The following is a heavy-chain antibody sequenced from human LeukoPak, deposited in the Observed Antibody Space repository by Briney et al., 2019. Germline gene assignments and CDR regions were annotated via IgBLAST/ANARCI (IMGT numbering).Heavy chain of an antibody. V-gene: IGHV4-34*01. CDR1: GGSFSGYY. CDR2: INHSGST. D-gene: IGHD6-13*01. Sequence: SETLSLTCAVYGGSFSGYYWSWIRQPPGKGLEWIGEINHSGSTNYNPSLKNRATISVDTSKNQFSLKLNSVTATDTAVYCARQGRSNWFWNYWGQGTLVTVSS. CDR3: ARQGRSNWFWNY. J-gene: IGHJ4*02.